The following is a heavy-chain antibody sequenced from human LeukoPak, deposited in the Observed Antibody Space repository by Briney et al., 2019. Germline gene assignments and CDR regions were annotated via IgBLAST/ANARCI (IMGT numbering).Heavy chain of an antibody. D-gene: IGHD3-22*01. CDR3: ASPSSGFYYYDSSGLDY. Sequence: AASVKVSCKASGYTFTGYYMHWVRQAPGQGLEWMGWINPNSGGTNYAQKFQGRVTMTRDTSISTAYMELSRLRSDDTAVCYCASPSSGFYYYDSSGLDYWGQGTLVTVSS. CDR2: INPNSGGT. J-gene: IGHJ4*02. CDR1: GYTFTGYY. V-gene: IGHV1-2*02.